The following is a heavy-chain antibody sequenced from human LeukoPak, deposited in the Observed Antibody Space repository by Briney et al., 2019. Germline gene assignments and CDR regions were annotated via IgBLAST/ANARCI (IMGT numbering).Heavy chain of an antibody. V-gene: IGHV4-61*09. J-gene: IGHJ4*02. Sequence: SQTLSLTCTVSGGSISSGSYYWNWIRQPAGKGLEWLGNMFTRGTTNNNASLASRLTISLDTARNQFSLYLSSVTAADSAMYFCARSSLAVYLDHWGQGTLVTASS. CDR3: ARSSLAVYLDH. CDR2: MFTRGTT. D-gene: IGHD6-19*01. CDR1: GGSISSGSYY.